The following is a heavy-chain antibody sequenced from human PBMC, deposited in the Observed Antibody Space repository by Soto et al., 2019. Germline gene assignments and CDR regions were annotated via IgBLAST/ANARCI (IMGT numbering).Heavy chain of an antibody. Sequence: QVQLVQSGAEVKKPGSSVKVSCKASGGTFSSYALSWVRQAPGQGLAWVGGIIPIFGTANYAQEFQGRVTLTADEPTRTAYMELSRPSSEYTAVYYWARDSGGTTVAFGMEVWGQGPTVTVSS. CDR1: GGTFSSYA. D-gene: IGHD4-17*01. CDR2: IIPIFGTA. V-gene: IGHV1-69*01. CDR3: ARDSGGTTVAFGMEV. J-gene: IGHJ6*02.